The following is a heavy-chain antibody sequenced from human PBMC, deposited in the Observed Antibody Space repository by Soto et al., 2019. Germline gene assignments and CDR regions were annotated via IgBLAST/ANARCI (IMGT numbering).Heavy chain of an antibody. J-gene: IGHJ6*02. D-gene: IGHD2-2*01. V-gene: IGHV6-1*01. CDR3: ARGKLNCSSTSCYFYYYYGMDV. CDR2: TYYRSKWYN. Sequence: SQTLSLTCAISGDSVSSNSAAWNWIRQSPSRGLEWLGRTYYRSKWYNDYAVSVKSRITINPDTSKNQFSLQLNPVTPEDTAVYYCARGKLNCSSTSCYFYYYYGMDVWGQGTTVTVSS. CDR1: GDSVSSNSAA.